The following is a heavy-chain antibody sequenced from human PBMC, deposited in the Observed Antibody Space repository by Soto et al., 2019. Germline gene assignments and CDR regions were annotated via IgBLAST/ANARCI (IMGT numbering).Heavy chain of an antibody. Sequence: GGSLRLSCAASGFTFSSYAMSWVRQAPGKGLEWVSAISGSGGSTYYADSVKGRFTISRDNSKNTLYLQMNSLRAEDTAVYYCAKEVEAAILILNWFDPWDQGTLVTVSS. J-gene: IGHJ5*02. CDR3: AKEVEAAILILNWFDP. CDR2: ISGSGGST. V-gene: IGHV3-23*01. D-gene: IGHD2-21*02. CDR1: GFTFSSYA.